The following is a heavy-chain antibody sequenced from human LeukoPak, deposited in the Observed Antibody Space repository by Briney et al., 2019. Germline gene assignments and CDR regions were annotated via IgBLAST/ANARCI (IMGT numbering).Heavy chain of an antibody. Sequence: VSLSFYCAASGFTCDQYPMHWFRQVQRQGLESVSVISCGGVSTDYAHSVKGRCTISRDSSKNSLYLQMDSLRTEDTALYYCAKGRVIYRTQSATDYWGQGTLVTVSS. J-gene: IGHJ4*02. D-gene: IGHD6-25*01. CDR1: GFTCDQYP. CDR2: ISCGGVST. CDR3: AKGRVIYRTQSATDY. V-gene: IGHV3-43*01.